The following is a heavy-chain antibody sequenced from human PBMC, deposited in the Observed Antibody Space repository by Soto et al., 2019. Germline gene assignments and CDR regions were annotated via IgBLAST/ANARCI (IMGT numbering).Heavy chain of an antibody. V-gene: IGHV3-30-3*01. Sequence: GGSLRLSCAASGFTFSTYAIHWVRQAPGKGLEWVAVISYDGNKKYYADSVEGRFTVSRDNSRNTLSLQMNSLRAEDTAVYYCARDPGKDSVYFDSWGQGTLVTVSS. CDR3: ARDPGKDSVYFDS. J-gene: IGHJ4*02. D-gene: IGHD1-1*01. CDR1: GFTFSTYA. CDR2: ISYDGNKK.